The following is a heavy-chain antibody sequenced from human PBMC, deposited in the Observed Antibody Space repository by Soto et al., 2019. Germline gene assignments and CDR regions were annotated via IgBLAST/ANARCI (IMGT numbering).Heavy chain of an antibody. D-gene: IGHD3-10*01. J-gene: IGHJ6*03. CDR2: ISSSSSYI. Sequence: GGSLRLSCAASGFTFSSYSMNWVRQAPGKGLEWVSSISSSSSYIYYADSVKGRFTISRDNAKNSLYLQMNSLRAEDTAVYYCARDGDGLLWFGESYKAPSDYYYMDVWGKGTTVTVSS. CDR3: ARDGDGLLWFGESYKAPSDYYYMDV. V-gene: IGHV3-21*01. CDR1: GFTFSSYS.